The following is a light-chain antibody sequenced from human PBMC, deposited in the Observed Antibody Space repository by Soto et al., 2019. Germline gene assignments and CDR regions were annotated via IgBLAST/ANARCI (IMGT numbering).Light chain of an antibody. CDR1: QDIGSH. CDR2: FAS. J-gene: IGKJ5*01. V-gene: IGKV1-16*01. CDR3: QQYGTPRSVT. Sequence: DIQMTQSPSSLSASVGDRVTITCRASQDIGSHLAWYQQKPGKAPKSLIYFASTLQSGVPSRFSASGSGTDFTLTISKVGPEDFAVYYCQQYGTPRSVTFGQGTRLEIK.